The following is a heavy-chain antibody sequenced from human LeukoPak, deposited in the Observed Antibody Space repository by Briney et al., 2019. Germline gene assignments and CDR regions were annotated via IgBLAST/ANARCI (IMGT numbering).Heavy chain of an antibody. CDR1: GGSISSYY. V-gene: IGHV4-59*01. CDR2: IYYSGST. Sequence: SETLSLTCTVSGGSISSYYWSWIRQPLEKGLEWIGYIYYSGSTNYNPSLKSRVTISVDTSKNQCSLKLSSVTAADTAVYYCARDNWGLAFDIWGQGTMVTVSS. D-gene: IGHD3-16*01. CDR3: ARDNWGLAFDI. J-gene: IGHJ3*02.